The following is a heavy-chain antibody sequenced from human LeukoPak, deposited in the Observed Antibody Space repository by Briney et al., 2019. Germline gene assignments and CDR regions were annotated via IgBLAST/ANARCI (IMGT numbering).Heavy chain of an antibody. CDR2: INTNTGNP. D-gene: IGHD3-9*01. J-gene: IGHJ3*02. V-gene: IGHV7-4-1*02. CDR1: GYTFTKYA. CDR3: ARTLTGYYRDAFDI. Sequence: ASVKVSCKASGYTFTKYAMNWVRQAPGQGLEWMGGINTNTGNPTYAQGFTGRFVFSLDTSVNTAYLQISSLKAEDTAVYYCARTLTGYYRDAFDIWGQGTMVTVSS.